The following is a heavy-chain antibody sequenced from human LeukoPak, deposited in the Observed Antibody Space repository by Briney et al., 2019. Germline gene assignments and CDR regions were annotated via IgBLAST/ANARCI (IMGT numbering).Heavy chain of an antibody. CDR1: GGSISSYY. V-gene: IGHV4-4*07. Sequence: SETLSLTSTVSGGSISSYYWSWIRQPAGKGLEWIARIYTSGSTNYDASLKSRVRMSVDKSKNQFCLKLSSVTDAETGVFYCARENSGSYREFDYWGEGTLVTVSS. CDR3: ARENSGSYREFDY. J-gene: IGHJ4*02. D-gene: IGHD1-26*01. CDR2: IYTSGST.